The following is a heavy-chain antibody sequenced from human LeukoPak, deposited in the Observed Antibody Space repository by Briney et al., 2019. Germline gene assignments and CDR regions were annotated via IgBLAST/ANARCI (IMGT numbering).Heavy chain of an antibody. CDR3: AKDRVAARSFDY. CDR2: IRYDGSNK. V-gene: IGHV3-30*02. CDR1: GFTFSSYG. D-gene: IGHD6-6*01. J-gene: IGHJ4*02. Sequence: PGGSLRLSCAASGFTFSSYGMHWVRQAPGKGLEWVAFIRYDGSNKYYADSVKGRFTISRDNSKNTLYLQMNSLRAEDTAVYYCAKDRVAARSFDYWGQGTLVTVSS.